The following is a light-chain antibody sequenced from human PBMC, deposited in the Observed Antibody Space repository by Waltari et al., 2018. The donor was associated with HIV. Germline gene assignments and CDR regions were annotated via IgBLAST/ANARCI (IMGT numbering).Light chain of an antibody. J-gene: IGKJ4*01. V-gene: IGKV1-12*01. CDR2: ATS. CDR1: QSIGAR. CDR3: QQGDSLPFT. Sequence: DTHMTQSPSSLSASVGDRVTITCRASQSIGARLAWYQEKPGKAPKLLIYATSILQSGVPSRFSGGGSGTEFTLTISNLQADDSATYFCQQGDSLPFTFGGGTKVAI.